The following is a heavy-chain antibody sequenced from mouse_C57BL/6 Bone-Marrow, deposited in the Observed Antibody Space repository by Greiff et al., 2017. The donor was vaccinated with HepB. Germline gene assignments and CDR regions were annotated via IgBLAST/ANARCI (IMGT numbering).Heavy chain of an antibody. D-gene: IGHD2-4*01. J-gene: IGHJ3*01. CDR2: INPYNGGT. CDR1: GYTFTDYY. V-gene: IGHV1-19*01. CDR3: AREELNYYDYDRGFPY. Sequence: VQLQQSGPVLVKPGASVKMSCKASGYTFTDYYMNWVKQSHGKSLEWIGVINPYNGGTSYNQKFKGKATLTVDKSSSTAYMELNSLTSEDSAVYYCAREELNYYDYDRGFPYWGQGTLVTVSA.